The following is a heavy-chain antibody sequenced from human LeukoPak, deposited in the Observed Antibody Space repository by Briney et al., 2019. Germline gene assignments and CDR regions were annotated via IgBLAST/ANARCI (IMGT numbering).Heavy chain of an antibody. CDR2: ISISGSTI. V-gene: IGHV3-48*03. CDR1: GFTSSSYE. J-gene: IGHJ4*02. Sequence: GGSLRLSCAASGFTSSSYEVNWVRQAPGKGLEWVSYISISGSTIYYADSVKGRFTISRDNAKNSLYLQMNSLRAEDTAVYYCARVNYCTNGVCYGDFVDYWGQGTLVTVSS. CDR3: ARVNYCTNGVCYGDFVDY. D-gene: IGHD2-8*01.